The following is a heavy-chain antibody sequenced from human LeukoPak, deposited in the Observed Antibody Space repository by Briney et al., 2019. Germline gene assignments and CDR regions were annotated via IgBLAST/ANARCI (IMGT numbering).Heavy chain of an antibody. CDR1: GFTFSSYA. CDR2: ISYDGGNK. D-gene: IGHD6-6*01. V-gene: IGHV3-30-3*01. J-gene: IGHJ4*02. CDR3: ARSSSSYFDY. Sequence: GGSLRLSCAASGFTFSSYAMHWVRQAPGKGLEWVAVISYDGGNKYYADSVKGRFTISRDNSKNTLYLQMNSLGAEDTAVYYCARSSSSYFDYWAREPWSPSPQ.